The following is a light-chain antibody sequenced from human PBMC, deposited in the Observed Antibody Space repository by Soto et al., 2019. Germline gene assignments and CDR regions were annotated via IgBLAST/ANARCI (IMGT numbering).Light chain of an antibody. Sequence: VLAQPPSASGSPGQSVTISCTGTSSDVGAYNYVSWYQQHPGKAPKLVIYEVTERPSGVPERFSGSKSGSTASLTVSGLQAEDEALYYCASYAGNNNFVLFGGGTKVTVL. CDR1: SSDVGAYNY. V-gene: IGLV2-8*01. CDR2: EVT. CDR3: ASYAGNNNFVL. J-gene: IGLJ2*01.